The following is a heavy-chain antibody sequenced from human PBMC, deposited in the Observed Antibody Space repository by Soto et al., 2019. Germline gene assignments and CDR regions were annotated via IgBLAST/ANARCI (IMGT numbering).Heavy chain of an antibody. V-gene: IGHV4-59*01. J-gene: IGHJ4*02. CDR1: GGSISSYY. D-gene: IGHD4-17*01. CDR2: IYYSGST. CDR3: ARDGYGGGTHFDY. Sequence: SETLSLTCTVSGGSISSYYWSWIRQPPGKGLEWIGYIYYSGSTNYNPSLKSRVTISVDTSKNQFSLKLSSVTAADTAVYYCARDGYGGGTHFDYWGQGTLVTVSS.